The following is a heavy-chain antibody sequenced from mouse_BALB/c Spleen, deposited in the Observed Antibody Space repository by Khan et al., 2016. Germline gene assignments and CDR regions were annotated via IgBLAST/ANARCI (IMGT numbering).Heavy chain of an antibody. Sequence: VQLQQSGAELVKPGASVKLSCTASGFNIKDTYIYWVKQRPEQGLEWIGRIDPANGKTKYDPKFQGKATITADTSSNTAYLQLSSLPSEDTAVYYCARSSYDYDAMDYWGQGTSVTVSS. V-gene: IGHV14-3*02. CDR1: GFNIKDTY. J-gene: IGHJ4*01. CDR2: IDPANGKT. D-gene: IGHD6-1*01. CDR3: ARSSYDYDAMDY.